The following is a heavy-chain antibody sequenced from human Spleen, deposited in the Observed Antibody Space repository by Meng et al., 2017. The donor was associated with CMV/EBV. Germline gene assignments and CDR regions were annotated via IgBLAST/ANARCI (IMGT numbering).Heavy chain of an antibody. V-gene: IGHV1-69*10. CDR2: IIPILGVT. CDR1: GYSFISNG. Sequence: SVKVSCKASGYSFISNGISWVRQAPGQGLEWMGGIIPILGVTNHAQKFQGRSTITADKSTSTAYMELNSLRSEDTAIYYCARGDRMADYYYNMDVWGQGTTVTVSS. D-gene: IGHD2-8*01. J-gene: IGHJ6*02. CDR3: ARGDRMADYYYNMDV.